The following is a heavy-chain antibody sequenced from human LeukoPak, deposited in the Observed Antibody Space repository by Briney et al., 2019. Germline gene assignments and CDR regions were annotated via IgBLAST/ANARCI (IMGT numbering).Heavy chain of an antibody. CDR1: GFTFSSYA. CDR2: ISGSATST. D-gene: IGHD6-13*01. V-gene: IGHV3-23*01. Sequence: GGSLRLSCAASGFTFSSYAMSWVRQAPGKGLEWVSAISGSATSTYYADSVKGRFTISRDNSKNTLYLQMNSLRAGDTAVYYCAKDLSSSWPNALGVWGQGTMVTVSS. CDR3: AKDLSSSWPNALGV. J-gene: IGHJ3*01.